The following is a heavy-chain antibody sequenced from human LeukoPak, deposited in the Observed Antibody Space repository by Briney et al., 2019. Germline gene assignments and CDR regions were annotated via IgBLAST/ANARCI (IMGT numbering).Heavy chain of an antibody. CDR3: ARGWTVDYYYYGMDV. V-gene: IGHV1-46*01. CDR1: GYTFTSYY. J-gene: IGHJ6*02. Sequence: ASVKVSCKASGYTFTSYYMHWVRQAPGQGLEWMGIINPSGGSTSYAQKFQGRVTMTRDTSTSTVYMELSGLRSEDTAVYYRARGWTVDYYYYGMDVWGQGTTVTVSS. D-gene: IGHD4-23*01. CDR2: INPSGGST.